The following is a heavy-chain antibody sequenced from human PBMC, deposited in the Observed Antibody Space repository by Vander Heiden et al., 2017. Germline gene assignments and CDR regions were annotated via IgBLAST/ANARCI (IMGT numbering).Heavy chain of an antibody. V-gene: IGHV3-30-3*01. Sequence: QVQLVESGGGVVQPGRSLRLSCAAAGFTFRSYATPWVRQAPGKGLEWVAVISYDGSNKYYADSVKGRFTISRDNSKNTLYLQMNSLRAEDTAVYYCARIAGDRGAFDIWGQGTMVTVSS. CDR3: ARIAGDRGAFDI. CDR2: ISYDGSNK. D-gene: IGHD7-27*01. J-gene: IGHJ3*02. CDR1: GFTFRSYA.